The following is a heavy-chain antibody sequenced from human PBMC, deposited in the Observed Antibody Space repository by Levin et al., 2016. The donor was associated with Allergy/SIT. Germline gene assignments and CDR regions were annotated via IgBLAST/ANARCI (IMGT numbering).Heavy chain of an antibody. Sequence: GESLKISCAASGFTVSSNYMSWVRQAPGKGLEWVSVIYSGGSTYYADSVKGRFTISRDNSKNTLYLQMNSLRAEDTAVYYCARESASITMPSTFDYWGQGTLVTVSS. CDR3: ARESASITMPSTFDY. V-gene: IGHV3-66*01. D-gene: IGHD3-10*01. J-gene: IGHJ4*02. CDR1: GFTVSSNY. CDR2: IYSGGST.